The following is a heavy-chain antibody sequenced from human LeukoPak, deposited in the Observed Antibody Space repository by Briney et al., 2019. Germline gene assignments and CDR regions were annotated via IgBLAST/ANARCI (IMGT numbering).Heavy chain of an antibody. V-gene: IGHV4-34*01. D-gene: IGHD2-15*01. CDR1: GGSFSGYY. CDR2: INHSGST. J-gene: IGHJ4*02. CDR3: ARRANCSGGSCYGRTYYFDY. Sequence: PSETLSLTCAVYGGSFSGYYWSWIREPPGKGLDWIGEINHSGSTNYNPSLKSRVTISVDTSKNQFSLKLSSVTAADTAVYYCARRANCSGGSCYGRTYYFDYWGQGTLVTVSS.